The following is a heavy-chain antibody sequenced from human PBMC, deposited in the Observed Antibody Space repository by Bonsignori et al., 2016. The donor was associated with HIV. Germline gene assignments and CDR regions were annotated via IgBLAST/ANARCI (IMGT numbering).Heavy chain of an antibody. J-gene: IGHJ4*02. CDR3: ARDPYGSGTRGYFDY. CDR2: ISSSSTYI. V-gene: IGHV3-21*01. Sequence: WIRQPPGKGLEWVSSISSSSTYIYYADSVKGRFTISRDNAKNSLYLQMNSLRAEDTAVYYCARDPYGSGTRGYFDYWGQGTLVTVSS. D-gene: IGHD3-10*01.